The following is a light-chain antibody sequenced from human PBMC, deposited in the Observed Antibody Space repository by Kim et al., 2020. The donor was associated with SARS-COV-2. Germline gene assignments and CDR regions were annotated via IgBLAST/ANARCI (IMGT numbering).Light chain of an antibody. CDR3: QVWDSSGDHYV. CDR2: YDS. CDR1: NIGSKS. J-gene: IGLJ1*01. Sequence: APGTTARRTGGENNIGSKSVHWYQQKPGQAPVLVIYYDSDRPSGIPERFSGSNSGNTATLTISRVEAGDEADYYCQVWDSSGDHYVFGTGTKVTVL. V-gene: IGLV3-21*04.